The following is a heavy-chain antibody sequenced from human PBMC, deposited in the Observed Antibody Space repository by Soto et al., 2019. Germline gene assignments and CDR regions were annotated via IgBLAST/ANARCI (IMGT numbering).Heavy chain of an antibody. CDR2: IKSKIDGGTT. V-gene: IGHV3-15*07. J-gene: IGHJ4*01. CDR3: TTDSHFTVKLVRFDY. D-gene: IGHD2-8*02. Sequence: EVQLVESGGGLVEPGGSLRLSCAASGFTFTTAWINWVRQAPGKGLEWVGRIKSKIDGGTTDFAAPVKGRFAISSDDSRNMVYFQMNSLEIEDTAVYYCTTDSHFTVKLVRFDYWGLGTLVTVSS. CDR1: GFTFTTAW.